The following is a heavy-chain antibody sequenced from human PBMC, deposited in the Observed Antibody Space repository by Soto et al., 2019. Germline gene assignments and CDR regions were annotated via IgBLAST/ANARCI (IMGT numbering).Heavy chain of an antibody. CDR1: GYTFTTYY. Sequence: QVQLVQSGAEVKKPGASVEVSCKASGYTFTTYYIHWVRHAPGQGLEWMGVSNPGGVSTKYAQKFQDRVTMTSDTSTSTVYMDLSSLRSDDSAVYFCARGGNGDNVGYWYFDLWGRGTQVTVSP. CDR3: ARGGNGDNVGYWYFDL. V-gene: IGHV1-46*01. D-gene: IGHD4-17*01. J-gene: IGHJ2*01. CDR2: SNPGGVST.